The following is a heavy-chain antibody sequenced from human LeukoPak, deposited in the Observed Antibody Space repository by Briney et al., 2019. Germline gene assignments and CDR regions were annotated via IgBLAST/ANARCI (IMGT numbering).Heavy chain of an antibody. CDR2: IIPIFGIA. D-gene: IGHD3-22*01. CDR1: GGTFSSYA. J-gene: IGHJ4*02. Sequence: SVKVSCKASGGTFSSYAISWVRQAPEQGLEWMGRIIPIFGIANYAQKFQGRVTITADKSTSTAYMELSSLRSEDTAVYYCTGGDYYDSSGYYRPDIYYFDYWGQGTLVTVSS. V-gene: IGHV1-69*04. CDR3: TGGDYYDSSGYYRPDIYYFDY.